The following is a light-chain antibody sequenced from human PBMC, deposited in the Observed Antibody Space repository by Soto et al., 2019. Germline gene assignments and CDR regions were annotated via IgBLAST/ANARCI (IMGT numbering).Light chain of an antibody. V-gene: IGKV4-1*01. CDR3: QQYYSTPYT. Sequence: DIVMTQSPDSLAVSLGEKATINCKSSQSVLYSSNNENYLAWYQQKPGQSPKLLIYWASTRDSGVPDRFSGSGSGTDFTLNISSLQAEDVEVYYCQQYYSTPYTFGQGTKVDIK. CDR1: QSVLYSSNNENY. J-gene: IGKJ2*01. CDR2: WAS.